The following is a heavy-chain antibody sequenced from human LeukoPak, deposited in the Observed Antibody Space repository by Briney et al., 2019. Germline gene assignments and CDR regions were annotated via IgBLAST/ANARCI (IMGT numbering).Heavy chain of an antibody. D-gene: IGHD2-8*02. CDR3: ARGCSPGGVRGLVDY. Sequence: SETLSLTCAVYGGSFSGYYWSWFRQPPGKGLEWIGEINHSGSTNYNPSLKSRVTISVDTSKKKFSLKLSSVTAADTAVYYCARGCSPGGVRGLVDYWGQGTLVTVSS. CDR1: GGSFSGYY. J-gene: IGHJ4*02. CDR2: INHSGST. V-gene: IGHV4-34*01.